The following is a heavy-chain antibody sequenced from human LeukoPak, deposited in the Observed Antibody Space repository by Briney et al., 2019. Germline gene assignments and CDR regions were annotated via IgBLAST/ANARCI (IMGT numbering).Heavy chain of an antibody. D-gene: IGHD4-23*01. J-gene: IGHJ3*02. Sequence: PSETLSLTCTVSGGSISSYYWSWIRQPPGKGLEWIGYIYYSGSTNCNPSVKSRVAMSVDTSKKQFSLKLNSLTAADTAVYYCARGGTAVIAPYAFDIWGQGTMVTVSS. CDR1: GGSISSYY. V-gene: IGHV4-59*01. CDR3: ARGGTAVIAPYAFDI. CDR2: IYYSGST.